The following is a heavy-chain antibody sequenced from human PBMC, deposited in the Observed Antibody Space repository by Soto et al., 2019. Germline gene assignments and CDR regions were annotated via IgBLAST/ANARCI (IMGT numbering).Heavy chain of an antibody. Sequence: SETLSLTCTVSGGSISPYYWSWIRQPPGKGLEWVGYIYYGGSTSYNPSLKSRVTISLETSKSQFSLRLSSVTAADTAVYFCAILPGYCSGDSCRIDYWGQGTLVTVSS. J-gene: IGHJ4*02. D-gene: IGHD2-15*01. V-gene: IGHV4-59*08. CDR2: IYYGGST. CDR3: AILPGYCSGDSCRIDY. CDR1: GGSISPYY.